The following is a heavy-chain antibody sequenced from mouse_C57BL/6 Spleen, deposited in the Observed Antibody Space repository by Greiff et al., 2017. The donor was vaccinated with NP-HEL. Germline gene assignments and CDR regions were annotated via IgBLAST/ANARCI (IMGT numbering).Heavy chain of an antibody. V-gene: IGHV1S81*02. J-gene: IGHJ2*01. CDR2: TNPTNGRT. Sequence: QVQLQQSGAELVKAGASVKMSCKASGYTFTSYWIHWVKQRLGQGLEWFAETNPTNGRTYYNEKFKSKATLTVDKSSSTAYMLLSGPTFEDSAVYDCARIKKIVATYFDYWGQGTTLTVSS. D-gene: IGHD1-1*01. CDR3: ARIKKIVATYFDY. CDR1: GYTFTSYW.